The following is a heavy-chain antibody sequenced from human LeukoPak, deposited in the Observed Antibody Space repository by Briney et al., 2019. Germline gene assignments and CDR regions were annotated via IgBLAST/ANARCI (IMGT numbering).Heavy chain of an antibody. CDR3: ARDAWFGELFDYYYYMDV. CDR1: GGSISSYY. Sequence: KPSETLSLTCTVSGGSISSYYWSWIRQPAGKGLEWIGRIYTSGSTNYNPSLKSRVTMSVDTSKNQFSLKLSSVTAADTAVYYCARDAWFGELFDYYYYMDVWGKGTTVTISS. D-gene: IGHD3-10*01. V-gene: IGHV4-4*07. CDR2: IYTSGST. J-gene: IGHJ6*03.